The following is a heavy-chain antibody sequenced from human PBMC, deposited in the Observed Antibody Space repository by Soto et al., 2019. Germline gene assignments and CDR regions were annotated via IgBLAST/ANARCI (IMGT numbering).Heavy chain of an antibody. CDR1: GGTFSSYA. Sequence: ASVKVSCKASGGTFSSYAISWVRQAPGQGLEWMGGIIPIFGTANYAQKFQGRVTITADESTSTAYMELSSLRAEDTAVYYCAKVLRAPGKHGLLRFLEWLYLTGGMDVWGQGTTVTVSS. CDR2: IIPIFGTA. CDR3: AKVLRAPGKHGLLRFLEWLYLTGGMDV. J-gene: IGHJ6*02. D-gene: IGHD3-3*01. V-gene: IGHV1-69*13.